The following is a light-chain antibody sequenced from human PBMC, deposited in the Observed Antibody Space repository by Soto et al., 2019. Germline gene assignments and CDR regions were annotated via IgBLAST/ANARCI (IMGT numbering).Light chain of an antibody. CDR2: GAS. J-gene: IGKJ5*01. CDR3: QKYGSSPIT. CDR1: QSFSSTY. Sequence: EIVLTQSPGTLSLSPGERATLSCRASQSFSSTYLAWYQQKPGQAPRLLVYGASSRATGIPDRFSGFGSGTDFTLTISRLEPEDFAGYFCQKYGSSPITFGQGTRLEIK. V-gene: IGKV3-20*01.